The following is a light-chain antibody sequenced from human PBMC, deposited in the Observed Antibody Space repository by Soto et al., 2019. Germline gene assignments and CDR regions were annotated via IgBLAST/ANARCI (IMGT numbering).Light chain of an antibody. Sequence: ALTQPASVSGSPGQSITISCTGTSNDIGPYNYVSWYQQHPGKAPKLLIYDVTNRASGVSDRFSGSKSGRTASLTISGLQAEDEADYYCSSYTSIIAVVFGGGTKLTVL. V-gene: IGLV2-14*03. J-gene: IGLJ2*01. CDR3: SSYTSIIAVV. CDR2: DVT. CDR1: SNDIGPYNY.